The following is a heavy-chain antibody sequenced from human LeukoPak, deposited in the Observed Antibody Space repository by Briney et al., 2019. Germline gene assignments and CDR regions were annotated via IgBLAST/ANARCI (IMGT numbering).Heavy chain of an antibody. V-gene: IGHV3-7*01. Sequence: GGSLRLSCAASGFTFSSYWMSWVRQAPGKGLEWVATIKQDGSEKYYVDSVKGRFTISRDNAKNSLYLQMNSLRAEDTAVYYCARDWSGYSGWGYYYYYMDVWGKGTTVTISS. J-gene: IGHJ6*03. CDR2: IKQDGSEK. D-gene: IGHD5-12*01. CDR1: GFTFSSYW. CDR3: ARDWSGYSGWGYYYYYMDV.